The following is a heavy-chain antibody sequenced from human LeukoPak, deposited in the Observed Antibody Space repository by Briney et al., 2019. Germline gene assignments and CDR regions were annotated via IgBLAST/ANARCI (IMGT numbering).Heavy chain of an antibody. J-gene: IGHJ4*02. CDR2: IYHSGST. CDR1: GGSISSGGYS. D-gene: IGHD3-16*01. Sequence: PSQTLSLTCAVSGGSISSGGYSWSWIRQPPGKGLEWIGYIYHSGSTYYNPSLKSRVTISVDRSKNQFSLKLSSVTAADTAVYYCARVGEIQQYDYWGQGTLVTVSS. CDR3: ARVGEIQQYDY. V-gene: IGHV4-30-2*01.